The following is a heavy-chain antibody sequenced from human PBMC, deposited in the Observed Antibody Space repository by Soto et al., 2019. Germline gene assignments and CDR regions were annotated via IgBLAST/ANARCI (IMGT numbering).Heavy chain of an antibody. Sequence: QVQLVQSGAEVKKPGASVKVSCKASGYTFTSYGISWVRQAPGQGLEWMGWISAYNGNTNYAQKLQGRVTMTTDTSTSTAYMELRSLRSDDTAVYYCAREADPHFVLVPVGHVNGMDVWGQGTTVTVSS. CDR3: AREADPHFVLVPVGHVNGMDV. D-gene: IGHD2-2*01. V-gene: IGHV1-18*01. CDR2: ISAYNGNT. CDR1: GYTFTSYG. J-gene: IGHJ6*02.